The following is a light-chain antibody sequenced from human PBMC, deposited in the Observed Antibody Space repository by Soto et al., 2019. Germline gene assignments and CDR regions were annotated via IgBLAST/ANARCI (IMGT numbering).Light chain of an antibody. J-gene: IGKJ5*01. Sequence: DIQMTQSQSSLSASVGDRVTISWQASQDINNYLNWYQQKPGKAPKLLIFDATNLETGVPSRFSGGGSRTHFSFTISSLQPEDFATYYCHQYDSLPPTFGQGTRLEIK. CDR1: QDINNY. CDR3: HQYDSLPPT. CDR2: DAT. V-gene: IGKV1-33*01.